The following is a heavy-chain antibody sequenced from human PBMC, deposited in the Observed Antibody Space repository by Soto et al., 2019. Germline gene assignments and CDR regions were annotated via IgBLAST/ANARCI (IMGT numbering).Heavy chain of an antibody. CDR2: FIPVYRTL. D-gene: IGHD3-3*01. V-gene: IGHV1-69*01. CDR3: ASGVIWIGYFTVDS. J-gene: IGHJ4*02. Sequence: VKGSCKASGGSFGNSAINWVRQTPGQGLEWLGGFIPVYRTLNYAQKFQGRVTITADESTGTAYMTLSSLASDDTAVYYCASGVIWIGYFTVDSWGQGTRVTVSS. CDR1: GGSFGNSA.